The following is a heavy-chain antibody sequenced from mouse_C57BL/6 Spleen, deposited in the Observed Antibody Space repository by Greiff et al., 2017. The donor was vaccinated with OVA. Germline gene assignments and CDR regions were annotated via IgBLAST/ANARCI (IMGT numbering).Heavy chain of an antibody. CDR1: GYSITSGYY. D-gene: IGHD1-3*01. J-gene: IGHJ2*01. CDR3: ARGVASWSNFFDY. V-gene: IGHV3-6*01. CDR2: ISYDGSN. Sequence: EVQVVESGPGLVKPSQSLSLTCSVTGYSITSGYYWNWIRQFPGNKLEWMGYISYDGSNNYNPSLKNRISITRDTSKNQFFLKLNSVTTEDTATYYCARGVASWSNFFDYWGQGTTLTVSS.